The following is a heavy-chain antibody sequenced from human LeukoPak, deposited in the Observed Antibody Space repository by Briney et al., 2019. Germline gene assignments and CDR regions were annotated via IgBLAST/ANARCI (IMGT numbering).Heavy chain of an antibody. CDR2: IYTSGST. Sequence: PSQTLSLTCTVSGGSISSGSYYWSWIRQPAGKGLEWIGRIYTSGSTNYNPSLKSRVTISVDTSKNQFSPKLSSVTAADTAVYYCARDPPSGTSLDYYYYYYMDVWGKGTTVTVSS. V-gene: IGHV4-61*02. D-gene: IGHD2-2*01. CDR1: GGSISSGSYY. J-gene: IGHJ6*03. CDR3: ARDPPSGTSLDYYYYYYMDV.